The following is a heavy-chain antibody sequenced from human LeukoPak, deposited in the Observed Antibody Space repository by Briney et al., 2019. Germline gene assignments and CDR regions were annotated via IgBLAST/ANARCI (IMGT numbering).Heavy chain of an antibody. CDR1: GYTFTSYG. Sequence: AASVKVSCKASGYTFTSYGISWVRQAPGQGLEWMGWISAYNGNTNYAQKLQGRVTMTTDTSTSTAYMELRSLRSDDTAVYYCARGRYDFWSGCSNTPYFDYWGQGTLVTVSS. D-gene: IGHD3-3*01. V-gene: IGHV1-18*01. CDR3: ARGRYDFWSGCSNTPYFDY. J-gene: IGHJ4*02. CDR2: ISAYNGNT.